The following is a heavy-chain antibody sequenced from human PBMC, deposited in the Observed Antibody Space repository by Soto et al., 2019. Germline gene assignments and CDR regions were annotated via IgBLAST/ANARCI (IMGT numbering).Heavy chain of an antibody. V-gene: IGHV4-59*01. CDR1: GGSITSYY. CDR3: ARVAGGTTSYYYYGMDV. CDR2: IYYSGST. Sequence: PSETLSLTCTVSGGSITSYYWIWIRQPPGKGLEWIGYIYYSGSTNYNPSLKSRVSISVVTSKNQFSLKLSSVTAADTAMYYCARVAGGTTSYYYYGMDVWGQGTTVT. D-gene: IGHD1-26*01. J-gene: IGHJ6*02.